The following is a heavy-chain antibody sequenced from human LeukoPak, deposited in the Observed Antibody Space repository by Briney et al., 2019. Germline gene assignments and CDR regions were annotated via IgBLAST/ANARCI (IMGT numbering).Heavy chain of an antibody. CDR1: GFTFSSYG. CDR3: AREEIGYSSSWYSLDYYGMDV. D-gene: IGHD6-13*01. V-gene: IGHV3-33*01. CDR2: IWYDGSNK. J-gene: IGHJ6*02. Sequence: PGGSLRLSCAASGFTFSSYGMHWVRQAPGKGLEWVAVIWYDGSNKYYADSVKGRFTISRDNSKNTLYLQMNSLGAEDTAVYYCAREEIGYSSSWYSLDYYGMDVWGQGTTVTVSS.